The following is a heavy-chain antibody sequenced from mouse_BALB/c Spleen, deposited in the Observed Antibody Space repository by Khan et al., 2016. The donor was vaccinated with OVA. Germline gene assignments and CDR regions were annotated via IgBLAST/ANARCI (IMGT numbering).Heavy chain of an antibody. Sequence: VQLQESGAELARPGASVKLSCKASGYSFTNYWMQWVKQRPGQGLEWIGTTYPGNGDTRYTQDFKGKATLTADKYSNTAYMQLSSVASEDSAVDYCARGRITTGYFDYWGLGTTLTVSS. D-gene: IGHD1-1*01. CDR3: ARGRITTGYFDY. J-gene: IGHJ2*01. CDR2: TYPGNGDT. V-gene: IGHV1-87*01. CDR1: GYSFTNYW.